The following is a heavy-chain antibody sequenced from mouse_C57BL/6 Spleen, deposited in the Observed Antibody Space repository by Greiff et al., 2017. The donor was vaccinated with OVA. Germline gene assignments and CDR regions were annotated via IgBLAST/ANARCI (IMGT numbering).Heavy chain of an antibody. V-gene: IGHV1-63*01. CDR1: GYTFTNYW. J-gene: IGHJ1*03. CDR2: IYPGGGYT. Sequence: QVQLQQSGAELVRPGTSVKMSCKASGYTFTNYWIGWAKQRPGHGLEWIGDIYPGGGYTNYNEKFKGKATLTAEKSSSTAYMQLSSLTSEDSAVYFCARPHSLRDWYFDVWGTGTTVTVSS. CDR3: ARPHSLRDWYFDV.